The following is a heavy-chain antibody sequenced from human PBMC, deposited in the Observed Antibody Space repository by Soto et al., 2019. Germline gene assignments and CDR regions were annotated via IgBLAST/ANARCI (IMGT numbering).Heavy chain of an antibody. D-gene: IGHD3-9*01. V-gene: IGHV1-69*01. CDR2: IIPIFGTA. J-gene: IGHJ6*02. CDR1: GGTFSSYA. CDR3: ATGPLRYFDWLLTYYYYGMDV. Sequence: QVQLVQSGAEVKKPGSSVKVSCKASGGTFSSYAISWVRQAPGQGLEWMGGIIPIFGTANYAQKFQGRVTITADESTSTAYMELSSLRSEDTAVYYCATGPLRYFDWLLTYYYYGMDVWGQGTTVTVSS.